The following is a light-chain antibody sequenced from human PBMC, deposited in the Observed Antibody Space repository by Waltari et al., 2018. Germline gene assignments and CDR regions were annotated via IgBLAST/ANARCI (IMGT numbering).Light chain of an antibody. CDR2: DVS. Sequence: QSALTQPASVSGSPGQSITISCTGTSSDVGTYNYVSWYQHLPGKAPRLMIYDVSNRPSGVSNRFSGSKSGNTASLTISGLQAEDEADYSCSSSTSSNTLVFGGGTKLTVL. CDR1: SSDVGTYNY. CDR3: SSSTSSNTLV. J-gene: IGLJ2*01. V-gene: IGLV2-14*03.